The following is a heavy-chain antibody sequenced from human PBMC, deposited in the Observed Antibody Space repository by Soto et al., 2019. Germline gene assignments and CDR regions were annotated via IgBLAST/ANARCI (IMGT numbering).Heavy chain of an antibody. J-gene: IGHJ4*02. Sequence: SETLSLTCTVSGGSISSGDYYWSWIRQPPGKGLEWIGYIYYSGSTYYNPSLKSRVTISVDTSKNQFSLKLSSVTAADTAVYYCARLRVDYHDSSGYYLFDSWGQGTLVTVSS. V-gene: IGHV4-30-4*01. CDR1: GGSISSGDYY. D-gene: IGHD3-22*01. CDR3: ARLRVDYHDSSGYYLFDS. CDR2: IYYSGST.